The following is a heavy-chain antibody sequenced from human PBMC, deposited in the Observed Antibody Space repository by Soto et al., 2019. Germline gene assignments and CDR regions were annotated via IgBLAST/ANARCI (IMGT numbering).Heavy chain of an antibody. Sequence: EVQLLESGGGLVQPGGSLRLSCAASGFTFSSYAMSWVRQAPGKGLEWVSAISGSGGSTYYADSVKGRFTISRDNSMNTLYLQMNSLRAEDTAVYYCAKDRCTNGVCLFPHYYYYGMDVWGQGTTVTVSS. CDR2: ISGSGGST. D-gene: IGHD2-8*01. J-gene: IGHJ6*02. V-gene: IGHV3-23*01. CDR1: GFTFSSYA. CDR3: AKDRCTNGVCLFPHYYYYGMDV.